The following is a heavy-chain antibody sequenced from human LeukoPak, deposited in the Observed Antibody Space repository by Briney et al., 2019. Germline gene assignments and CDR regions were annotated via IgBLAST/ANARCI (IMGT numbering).Heavy chain of an antibody. CDR1: GFTFSDYA. Sequence: GGSLRLSCAAFGFTFSDYAMSWVRQAPGKGLEWVSAISGSGGSTYYADSVKGRFTVSRDSSKNTLYLQMNSLRAEDTAVYYCAKDHPFDYYYDSSGHFLYWGQGTLVTVSS. V-gene: IGHV3-23*01. CDR3: AKDHPFDYYYDSSGHFLY. J-gene: IGHJ4*02. CDR2: ISGSGGST. D-gene: IGHD3-22*01.